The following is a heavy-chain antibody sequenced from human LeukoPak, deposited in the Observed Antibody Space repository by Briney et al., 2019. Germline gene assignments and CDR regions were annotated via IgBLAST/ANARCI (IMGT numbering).Heavy chain of an antibody. CDR2: FSGTSTLT. V-gene: IGHV3-23*01. Sequence: GGSLRLSCAASGFDFSHYGMSWVRQSPGKGLEWVSTFSGTSTLTYYTDSVKGRFTISKDNAKNTVYLQMNNLRAEDTAVYYCVSFYETYWGRGTLVTVSS. CDR1: GFDFSHYG. CDR3: VSFYETY. D-gene: IGHD2-2*01. J-gene: IGHJ4*02.